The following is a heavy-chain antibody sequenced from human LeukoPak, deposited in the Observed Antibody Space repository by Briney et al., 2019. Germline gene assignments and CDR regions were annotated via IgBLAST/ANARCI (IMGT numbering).Heavy chain of an antibody. V-gene: IGHV4-30-2*01. J-gene: IGHJ4*02. CDR3: ARASDVDTAFDY. D-gene: IGHD5-18*01. CDR1: GGSISSGGYS. Sequence: SQTLSLTCAVSGGSISSGGYSWSWIRQPPGKGLEWIGYIYHSGSTYYNPSLKSRVTISVDRSKNQFSLKLSSVTAADTAVYYCARASDVDTAFDYWGQGTLVTVSS. CDR2: IYHSGST.